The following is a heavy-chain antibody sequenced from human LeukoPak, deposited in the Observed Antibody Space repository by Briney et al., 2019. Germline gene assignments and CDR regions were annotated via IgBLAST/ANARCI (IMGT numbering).Heavy chain of an antibody. Sequence: SETLSLTCAVYGGSFSGYYWSWIRQPPGKGLEWIGYIYYSGSTNYNPSLKSRVTISVDTSKNQFSLKLSSVTAADTAVYYCARHPRGGDAWYFDPWGRGTLVTVSS. CDR2: IYYSGST. J-gene: IGHJ2*01. V-gene: IGHV4-59*08. D-gene: IGHD2-21*02. CDR3: ARHPRGGDAWYFDP. CDR1: GGSFSGYY.